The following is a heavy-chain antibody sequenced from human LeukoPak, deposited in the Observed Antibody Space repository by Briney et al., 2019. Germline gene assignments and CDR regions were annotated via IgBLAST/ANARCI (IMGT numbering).Heavy chain of an antibody. J-gene: IGHJ4*02. CDR2: INHSGST. D-gene: IGHD6-13*01. V-gene: IGHV4-34*01. CDR1: GGSFSGYY. CDR3: ARGLIGSSWSSLVDY. Sequence: SETLSLTCAVYGGSFSGYYWSWIRQPPGKGLEWIGEINHSGSTNYNPSLKSRVTISVDTSKNQFSLKLSSVTAADTAVYYCARGLIGSSWSSLVDYWGQGTLVTVSS.